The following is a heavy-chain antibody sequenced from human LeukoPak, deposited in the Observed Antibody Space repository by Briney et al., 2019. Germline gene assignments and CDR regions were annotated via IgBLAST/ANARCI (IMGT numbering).Heavy chain of an antibody. D-gene: IGHD1-26*01. Sequence: PGGSLRLSCAASGFTFSSYSMNWVRQAPGKGLEWVSSISSSSSYIYYADSVKGRFTISRDNAKNSLYLQMNSLRAEDTAVYYCARGASYWGDYYYGVDVWGPGTRVTVSS. CDR3: ARGASYWGDYYYGVDV. V-gene: IGHV3-21*01. J-gene: IGHJ6*02. CDR1: GFTFSSYS. CDR2: ISSSSSYI.